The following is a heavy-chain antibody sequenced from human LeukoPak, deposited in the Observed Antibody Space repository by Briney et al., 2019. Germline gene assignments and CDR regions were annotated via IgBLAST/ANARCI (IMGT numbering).Heavy chain of an antibody. CDR3: ARRLQDCSSTSCYGAFDI. J-gene: IGHJ3*02. CDR2: IYHSGST. CDR1: GYSISSGYY. D-gene: IGHD2-2*01. V-gene: IGHV4-38-2*01. Sequence: SETLSLTCAVSGYSISSGYYWGWIRQPPGKGLEWIGSIYHSGSTYYNPSLKSRVTISVDTSKNQFSLKLSSVTAADTAVYYCARRLQDCSSTSCYGAFDIWGQGTVVTVSS.